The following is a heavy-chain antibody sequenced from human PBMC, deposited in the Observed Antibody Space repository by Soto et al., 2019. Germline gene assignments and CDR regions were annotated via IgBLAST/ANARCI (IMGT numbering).Heavy chain of an antibody. Sequence: QVQLVQSGAEVKKPGASVQVYCKTSGYTFTSYDINWVRQAPGQGLEWVGWMNTNSDDTRSAQKFRCRLTLTRDKSMRAVYMKLSNLRPDDSAVYYCAREWSAAGHFYGMDVWGQGTTVAVSS. CDR1: GYTFTSYD. CDR2: MNTNSDDT. V-gene: IGHV1-8*01. CDR3: AREWSAAGHFYGMDV. D-gene: IGHD6-13*01. J-gene: IGHJ6*02.